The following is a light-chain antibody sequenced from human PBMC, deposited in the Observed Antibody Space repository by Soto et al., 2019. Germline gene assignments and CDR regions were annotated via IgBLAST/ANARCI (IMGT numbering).Light chain of an antibody. CDR3: QQYNDWPLT. CDR1: QSVNSN. CDR2: GAS. Sequence: EKVMTQSPAALSVSPGERATLSCRASQSVNSNLAWYQRKPGQAPMLLLYGASTRATGIPARFSGSASGTEFTLTISSLQAEDSAVYYCQQYNDWPLTFGGGTKVEIK. V-gene: IGKV3-15*01. J-gene: IGKJ4*01.